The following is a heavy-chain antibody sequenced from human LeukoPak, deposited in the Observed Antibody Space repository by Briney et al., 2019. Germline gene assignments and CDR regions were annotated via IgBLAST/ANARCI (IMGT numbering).Heavy chain of an antibody. CDR2: ISGSGGST. J-gene: IGHJ3*02. D-gene: IGHD3-10*01. CDR1: GFTFSSYG. Sequence: PGGSLRLSCAASGFTFSSYGMSWVRQAPGKGLEWVSAISGSGGSTYYADSVKGRFTISRDNSKNTRYLQMNSLRAEDTAVYYCARGAMVRGVIGAFDIWGQGTMVTVSS. CDR3: ARGAMVRGVIGAFDI. V-gene: IGHV3-23*01.